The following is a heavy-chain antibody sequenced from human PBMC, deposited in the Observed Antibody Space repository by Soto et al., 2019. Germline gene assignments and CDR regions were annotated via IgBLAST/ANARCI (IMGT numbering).Heavy chain of an antibody. J-gene: IGHJ6*02. CDR3: ARRAAATLDV. Sequence: QVQLVQSGAEVKKPGASLKVSCKASGYTFTTYYMHWVRQAPGQGLEWMGVINPSGGSTTYAQQFQGRVTMTRDTSTSTVYMERSSLRSEDTAVYYCARRAAATLDVWGQGTTVTVSS. CDR2: INPSGGST. V-gene: IGHV1-46*03. D-gene: IGHD6-13*01. CDR1: GYTFTTYY.